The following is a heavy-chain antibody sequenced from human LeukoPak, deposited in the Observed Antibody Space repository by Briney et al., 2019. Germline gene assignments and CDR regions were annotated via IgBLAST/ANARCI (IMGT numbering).Heavy chain of an antibody. Sequence: KPAETLTLTCTVSGCTFSSYCWSWIRQPPGKGLEWIGYIYYSGSTNYNPSLKSRVTISVDTSKNQFSLQLSSVTAAYTAVSYCARPAVRGGCNAFDIWGQGTMVTVSS. CDR2: IYYSGST. V-gene: IGHV4-59*01. CDR1: GCTFSSYC. D-gene: IGHD3-16*01. J-gene: IGHJ3*02. CDR3: ARPAVRGGCNAFDI.